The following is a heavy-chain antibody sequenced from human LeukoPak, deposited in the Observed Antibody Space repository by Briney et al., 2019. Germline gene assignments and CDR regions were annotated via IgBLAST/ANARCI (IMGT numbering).Heavy chain of an antibody. CDR1: GYSFTSYW. Sequence: GESLKISCKGSGYSFTSYWIGWVRQMPGKSLEWMGIIYPGDSDTRYSPSFQGQVTISADKSISTAYLQWSSLKASDTAMYYCARYCSGGSCYRDAFDIWGQGTMVTVSS. CDR3: ARYCSGGSCYRDAFDI. CDR2: IYPGDSDT. D-gene: IGHD2-15*01. J-gene: IGHJ3*02. V-gene: IGHV5-51*01.